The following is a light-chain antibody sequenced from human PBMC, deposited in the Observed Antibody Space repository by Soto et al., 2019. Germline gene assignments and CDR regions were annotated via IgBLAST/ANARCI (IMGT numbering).Light chain of an antibody. CDR2: DGS. Sequence: DIQMTQSPSTLCSFVGDRVTLTCRASQRISSWLAWYQQKPGKAPKFLIYDGSTLESGVPSRFSGSGSETEFTLTISSMFPDDFATYYCQQYNRYWTFGQGTKVDIK. CDR1: QRISSW. CDR3: QQYNRYWT. J-gene: IGKJ1*01. V-gene: IGKV1-5*01.